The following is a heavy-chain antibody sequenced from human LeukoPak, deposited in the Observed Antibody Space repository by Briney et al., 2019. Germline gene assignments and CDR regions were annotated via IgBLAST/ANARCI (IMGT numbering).Heavy chain of an antibody. CDR3: AKVTTDCSSTSCFLPYAFDF. V-gene: IGHV3-23*01. D-gene: IGHD2-2*01. CDR2: ISASGSGT. CDR1: GFTFNISA. Sequence: PGGYLRLSCGASGFTFNISAINWVRQAPGKGLEWVSSISASGSGTFYADSVKGRFAISRDNSRNMVFLLMNTLRAEDTAIYYCAKVTTDCSSTSCFLPYAFDFWGQGTMVAVSS. J-gene: IGHJ3*01.